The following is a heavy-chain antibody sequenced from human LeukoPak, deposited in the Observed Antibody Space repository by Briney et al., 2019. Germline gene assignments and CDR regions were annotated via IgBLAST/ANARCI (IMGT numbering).Heavy chain of an antibody. CDR2: IIPILGIA. J-gene: IGHJ4*02. D-gene: IGHD2-2*01. CDR1: GGTFSIYA. CDR3: ARDRGHQLLSFDY. Sequence: VASVKVSCKSSGGTFSIYAISWVRQAPGQGLEWMGRIIPILGIANYAQKFQGRVTITADKSTSTAYMELSSLRSEDTAVYYCARDRGHQLLSFDYWGQGTLVTVSS. V-gene: IGHV1-69*04.